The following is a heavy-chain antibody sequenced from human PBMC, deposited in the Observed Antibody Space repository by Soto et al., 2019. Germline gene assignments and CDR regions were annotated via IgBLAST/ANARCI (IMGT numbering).Heavy chain of an antibody. J-gene: IGHJ4*02. CDR1: GFTFSNAM. D-gene: IGHD1-7*01. CDR3: TTDELVLAAPDDY. V-gene: IGHV3-15*01. CDR2: IKSKTDGGTT. Sequence: PGGSLRLSCRASGFTFSNAMMSWVRQAPGKGLEWVGRIKSKTDGGTTDYAAPVKGRFTISRDDSKNTLYLQMNSLKSEDTAVYWCTTDELVLAAPDDYWGQGT.